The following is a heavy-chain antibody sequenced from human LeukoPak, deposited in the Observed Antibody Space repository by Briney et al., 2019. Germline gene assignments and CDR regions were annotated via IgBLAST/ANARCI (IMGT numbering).Heavy chain of an antibody. CDR2: ISGSSSYI. D-gene: IGHD3-10*01. J-gene: IGHJ4*02. V-gene: IGHV3-21*01. Sequence: PGGTLRLSCAASGFTLSSYTMNWVRQAPGKGLEWISSISGSSSYIFYADSVKGRFTISRDNAKKSLYLQMNSLRAEDTAVYYCARVAGEFRDYWGQGTLVTVSS. CDR1: GFTLSSYT. CDR3: ARVAGEFRDY.